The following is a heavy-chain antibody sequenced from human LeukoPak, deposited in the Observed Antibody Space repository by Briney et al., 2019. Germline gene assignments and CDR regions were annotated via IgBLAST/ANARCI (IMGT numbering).Heavy chain of an antibody. CDR2: ISYDGSTR. V-gene: IGHV3-30*04. D-gene: IGHD6-19*01. J-gene: IGHJ4*02. Sequence: PGRSLRLSCAASGFTFSSYAMHWVRQAPGKGLEWVALISYDGSTRDYVDSEKGRFTTSRDNSISTLYLQVNSLRPEDTAVYYCARAPYSSGWYYFDYWGQGTLVTVSS. CDR3: ARAPYSSGWYYFDY. CDR1: GFTFSSYA.